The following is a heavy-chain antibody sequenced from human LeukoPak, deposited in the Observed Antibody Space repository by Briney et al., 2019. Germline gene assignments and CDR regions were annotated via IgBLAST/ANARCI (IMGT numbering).Heavy chain of an antibody. CDR2: IYYSGST. CDR3: ARCIPVELRFLEWPNYYYYMDV. D-gene: IGHD3-3*01. V-gene: IGHV4-59*01. CDR1: GGSISSYY. Sequence: PSETLSLTCTVSGGSISSYYWSWIRQPPGKGLEWIGYIYYSGSTNYNPSLKSRVTISVDTSKNQFSLKLSSVTAADTAVYYCARCIPVELRFLEWPNYYYYMDVWGKGTTVTVSS. J-gene: IGHJ6*03.